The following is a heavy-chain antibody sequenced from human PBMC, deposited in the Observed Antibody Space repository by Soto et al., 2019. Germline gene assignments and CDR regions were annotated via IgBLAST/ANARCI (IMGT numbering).Heavy chain of an antibody. Sequence: LGESLKISCKGSGYSFTSYWISWVRQMPGKGLEWMGRIDPSDSYTNYSPSFQGHVTISADKSISTAYLQWSSLKASDTAMYHCASRSGYCSGGSCYSVYYGMDVWGQGTTVTVSS. V-gene: IGHV5-10-1*01. D-gene: IGHD2-15*01. CDR1: GYSFTSYW. CDR2: IDPSDSYT. CDR3: ASRSGYCSGGSCYSVYYGMDV. J-gene: IGHJ6*02.